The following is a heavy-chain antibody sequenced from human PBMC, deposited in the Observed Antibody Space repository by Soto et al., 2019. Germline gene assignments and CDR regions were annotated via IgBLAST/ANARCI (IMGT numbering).Heavy chain of an antibody. Sequence: SETLSLTCTVSGDSISSSSYYWGWIRQPPGKGLEWIGSIYYSGSTYYNPSLKSRVTISVDTSKNQFSLKLSSVTAADTAVYYCARMVRGVHWFDPWGQGTLVTVSS. CDR3: ARMVRGVHWFDP. V-gene: IGHV4-39*07. J-gene: IGHJ5*02. D-gene: IGHD3-10*01. CDR2: IYYSGST. CDR1: GDSISSSSYY.